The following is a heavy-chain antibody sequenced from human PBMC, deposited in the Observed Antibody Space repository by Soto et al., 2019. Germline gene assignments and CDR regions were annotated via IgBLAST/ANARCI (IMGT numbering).Heavy chain of an antibody. CDR1: GFTFSRYA. CDR2: ISRDGKDK. D-gene: IGHD3-10*01. CDR3: ARSRNSAVADSFDF. Sequence: GGSLRLSCAGSGFTFSRYAIHWVRQAPGKGLEWVAVISRDGKDKYYVDSVKGRFTVSRDDSQNTLYLHMNSLRREDTAVYYCARSRNSAVADSFDFWGQGTLVTVSS. J-gene: IGHJ4*02. V-gene: IGHV3-30*04.